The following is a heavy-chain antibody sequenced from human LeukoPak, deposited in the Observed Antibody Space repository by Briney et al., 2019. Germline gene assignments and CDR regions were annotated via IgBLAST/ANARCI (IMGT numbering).Heavy chain of an antibody. Sequence: ASVKVSCKASGGTFSNYTISWVRQAPGQGLEWMGGIMPIFGTAKYAQKFQGRVTITADESTTTAYMELSSLRSEDTAVYYCARDSLWFDPWGQGTLVTVSS. CDR2: IMPIFGTA. J-gene: IGHJ5*02. V-gene: IGHV1-69*13. CDR1: GGTFSNYT. CDR3: ARDSLWFDP.